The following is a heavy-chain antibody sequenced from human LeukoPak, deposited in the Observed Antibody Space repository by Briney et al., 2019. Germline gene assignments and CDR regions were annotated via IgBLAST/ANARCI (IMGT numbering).Heavy chain of an antibody. CDR3: ATVFYDYVWGSYRGYFDY. CDR1: GYTFTGYY. D-gene: IGHD3-16*02. Sequence: GASVKVSCKASGYTFTGYYMHWVRQAPGQGLEWMGRINPNSGGTNYAQKFQGRVTKTRDTSISTAYMELSRLRSDDTAVYYCATVFYDYVWGSYRGYFDYWGQGTLVTVSS. CDR2: INPNSGGT. J-gene: IGHJ4*02. V-gene: IGHV1-2*06.